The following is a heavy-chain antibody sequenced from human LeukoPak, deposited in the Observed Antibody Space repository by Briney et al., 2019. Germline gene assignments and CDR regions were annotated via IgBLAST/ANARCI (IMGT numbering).Heavy chain of an antibody. CDR3: ARAKYSSRWSLDY. D-gene: IGHD6-13*01. J-gene: IGHJ4*01. CDR2: IDSNGGGA. Sequence: GGSLRLSCATSGFTFNIYWLQWVRQVPGKGLVWVSRIDSNGGGATYADSVKGRFTTSRDNGNNTMYLQMNSLRAEDTAIYYCARAKYSSRWSLDYWGQGALVTVSS. CDR1: GFTFNIYW. V-gene: IGHV3-74*03.